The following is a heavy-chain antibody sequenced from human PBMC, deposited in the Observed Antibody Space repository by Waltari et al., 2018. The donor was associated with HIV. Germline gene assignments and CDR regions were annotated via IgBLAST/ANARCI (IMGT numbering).Heavy chain of an antibody. Sequence: QVQLIQSGAAVKKPGASVKVSCKVFGYTLPELSMHLVRQAPGKGLEWMGGFDPEDDETNYAQKFQGRVTMTEDTSTDSAYMELSSLTSEDTAVYYCATGGGTTSIQLYDLDVWGQGTTVTVSS. CDR1: GYTLPELS. V-gene: IGHV1-24*01. J-gene: IGHJ6*02. CDR3: ATGGGTTSIQLYDLDV. D-gene: IGHD1-26*01. CDR2: FDPEDDET.